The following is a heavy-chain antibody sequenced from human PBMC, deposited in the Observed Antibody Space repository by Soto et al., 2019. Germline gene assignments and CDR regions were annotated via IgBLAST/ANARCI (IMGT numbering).Heavy chain of an antibody. D-gene: IGHD6-19*01. Sequence: QVRLVESGGGVVQPGRSLRLSCTASGFSFSSYAMYWFRQPPGKGLEWVAVISKDGMNKNYADSVKGRATVSRDNANYSLDLQLNSMRGADTAMYYCARDMYSSDYFVKWFEPWGQGTLVTVSS. V-gene: IGHV3-30*04. CDR1: GFSFSSYA. CDR3: ARDMYSSDYFVKWFEP. CDR2: ISKDGMNK. J-gene: IGHJ5*02.